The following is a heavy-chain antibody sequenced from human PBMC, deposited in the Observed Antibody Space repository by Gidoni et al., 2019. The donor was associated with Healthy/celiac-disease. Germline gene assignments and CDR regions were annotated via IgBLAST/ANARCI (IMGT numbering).Heavy chain of an antibody. CDR1: GYTFTSYG. V-gene: IGHV1-18*01. Sequence: QVQLVQSGAEVKKPGASGKVSCKAAGYTFTSYGISWVRQAPGQGLEWMGWISTYNGNTNYAQKRQGRVTMTTDTSTSTAYMELRSLRSDDTAVYYCARDAPIVVVAAYYYGMDVWGQGTTVTVSS. J-gene: IGHJ6*02. CDR3: ARDAPIVVVAAYYYGMDV. CDR2: ISTYNGNT. D-gene: IGHD2-15*01.